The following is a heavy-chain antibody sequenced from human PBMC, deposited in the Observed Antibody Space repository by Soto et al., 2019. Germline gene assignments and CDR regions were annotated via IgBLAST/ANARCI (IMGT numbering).Heavy chain of an antibody. Sequence: GESLKISCKGSGYTFTRYWIGWVRQMPGKGLEWMGIIYPGDSETRYSPSFQGQVTISADKSINTAYLQWSSLKASDTAMYYCARHRDTDMVRRGMDVWGQGTTVTVSS. V-gene: IGHV5-51*01. D-gene: IGHD5-18*01. CDR1: GYTFTRYW. CDR3: ARHRDTDMVRRGMDV. CDR2: IYPGDSET. J-gene: IGHJ6*02.